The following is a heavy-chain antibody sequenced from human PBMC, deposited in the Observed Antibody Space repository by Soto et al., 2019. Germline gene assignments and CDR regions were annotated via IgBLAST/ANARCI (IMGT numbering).Heavy chain of an antibody. V-gene: IGHV1-18*01. CDR3: ARHSGSGGYHYPLDY. CDR1: GYTFTCYG. J-gene: IGHJ4*02. D-gene: IGHD3-22*01. Sequence: GASVKVSCKASGYTFTCYGISWVRQAPGQGLEWMGWISAYTGNTKYAQKFQGRVTMSTATSTSTAYMELRSLSSDDTAVYYCARHSGSGGYHYPLDYWGQGALVTVSS. CDR2: ISAYTGNT.